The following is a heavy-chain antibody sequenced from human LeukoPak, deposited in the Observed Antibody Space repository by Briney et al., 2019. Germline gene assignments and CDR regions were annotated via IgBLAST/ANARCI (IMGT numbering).Heavy chain of an antibody. CDR3: ATGGGYRFAY. V-gene: IGHV7-4-1*02. CDR1: GYSITNYA. D-gene: IGHD6-25*01. Sequence: ASVKVSCKASGYSITNYAILWVRQAPGQGLEWMGWINTNTEKSTYAPGFTGRYVFSMDSSVNTAYLQISSLKAEDTARYYCATGGGYRFAYWGQGTLVTVSS. CDR2: INTNTEKS. J-gene: IGHJ4*02.